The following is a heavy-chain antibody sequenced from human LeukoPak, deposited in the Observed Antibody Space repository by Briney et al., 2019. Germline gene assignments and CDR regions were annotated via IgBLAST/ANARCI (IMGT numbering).Heavy chain of an antibody. V-gene: IGHV4-34*01. CDR2: INHSGST. Sequence: SSETLSLTCAVYGGSFSGYYWSWIRQPPGKGLEWIGEINHSGSTNYNPSLKSRVTISVDTSKNQFSLKLSSVTAADTAVYYCARGTWNCSGGSCYSSFDYRGQGTLVTVSS. CDR1: GGSFSGYY. D-gene: IGHD2-15*01. CDR3: ARGTWNCSGGSCYSSFDY. J-gene: IGHJ4*02.